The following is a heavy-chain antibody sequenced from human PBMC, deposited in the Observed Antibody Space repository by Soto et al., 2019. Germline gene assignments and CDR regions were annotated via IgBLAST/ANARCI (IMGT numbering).Heavy chain of an antibody. Sequence: SVKVSCKASGGTFSSHTISWVRQAPGQGLEWMGRIIPILGISNYAQKFQGRVTITADKSTSTAYMELSSLRSEDTAVYYCARGTIVVVAATPFWFDPWGQGTLVTVSS. J-gene: IGHJ5*02. D-gene: IGHD2-15*01. CDR2: IIPILGIS. CDR1: GGTFSSHT. CDR3: ARGTIVVVAATPFWFDP. V-gene: IGHV1-69*02.